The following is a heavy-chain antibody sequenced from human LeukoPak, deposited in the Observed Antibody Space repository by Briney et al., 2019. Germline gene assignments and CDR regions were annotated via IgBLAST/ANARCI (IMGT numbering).Heavy chain of an antibody. D-gene: IGHD1-26*01. CDR2: ISWDGGST. J-gene: IGHJ4*02. Sequence: GGSLRLSCAASGFTFDDYTMHWVRQAPGKGLEWVSLISWDGGSTYYADSVKGRFTISRDNSKNSLYLQMNSLRTEDTALYYCAKAPGRKLLWLYFDYWGQGTLVTVSS. V-gene: IGHV3-43*01. CDR3: AKAPGRKLLWLYFDY. CDR1: GFTFDDYT.